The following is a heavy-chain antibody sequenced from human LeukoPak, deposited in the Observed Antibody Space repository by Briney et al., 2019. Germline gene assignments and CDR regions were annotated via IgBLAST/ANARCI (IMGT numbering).Heavy chain of an antibody. D-gene: IGHD1-26*01. Sequence: PSETLSLTCTLPGDFITAYYWSWIRQPPGKELEWIGYVYYSGSTEYNPSLRSRVTISLEMSKHQFSLKLSSVTAADTAFYYCARYIVSYPHDAFDIWGQGTMVTVSS. CDR3: ARYIVSYPHDAFDI. J-gene: IGHJ3*02. V-gene: IGHV4-59*01. CDR2: VYYSGST. CDR1: GDFITAYY.